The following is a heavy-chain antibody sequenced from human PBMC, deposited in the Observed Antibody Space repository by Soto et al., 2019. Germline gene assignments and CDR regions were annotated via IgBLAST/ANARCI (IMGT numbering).Heavy chain of an antibody. J-gene: IGHJ4*02. Sequence: QVQLVQSGAEVKKPGASVKVSCKASGYTFTSYGISWVRQAPGQGLEWMGWISAYNGNTNYAQKLQGRVTMTTDTSTSTGYLELSSLGVDDAAVYYCAFASKAVAVGVFWGQGTLVTVSS. CDR1: GYTFTSYG. V-gene: IGHV1-18*01. D-gene: IGHD6-19*01. CDR3: AFASKAVAVGVF. CDR2: ISAYNGNT.